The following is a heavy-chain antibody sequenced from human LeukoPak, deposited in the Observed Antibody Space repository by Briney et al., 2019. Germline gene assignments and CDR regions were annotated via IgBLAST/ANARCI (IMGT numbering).Heavy chain of an antibody. J-gene: IGHJ5*02. CDR1: GFTFSDYS. CDR3: ARARLGYYDEYFDP. V-gene: IGHV3-21*01. CDR2: ITSTSSHI. D-gene: IGHD3-16*01. Sequence: GSLRLSCATSGFTFSDYSMTWLRQAPGKGLEWVSSITSTSSHINYADSVRGRFTISRDNAKNALFLQMTSLTDEDTALYYCARARLGYYDEYFDPWGQGTQVTVSS.